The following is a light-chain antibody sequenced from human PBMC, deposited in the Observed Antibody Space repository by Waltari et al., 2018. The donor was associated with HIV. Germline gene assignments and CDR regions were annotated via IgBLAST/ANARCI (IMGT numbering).Light chain of an antibody. J-gene: IGKJ2*01. V-gene: IGKV2-30*01. CDR2: KVS. CDR1: QSLVYRDGNTY. CDR3: IQGTHWPYT. Sequence: VVVTQSPLSLPVTLGQPASISCRSSQSLVYRDGNTYLIWFQQRPGQSPRRLSYKVSNRDSGVPDRFSGSGAGTDCTLKLSRVEAEDVGVYYCIQGTHWPYTFGQGTKLKIK.